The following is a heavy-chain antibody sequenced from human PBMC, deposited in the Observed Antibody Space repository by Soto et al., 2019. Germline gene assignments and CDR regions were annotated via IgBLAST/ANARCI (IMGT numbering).Heavy chain of an antibody. V-gene: IGHV1-69*12. Sequence: QVQLVQSGAEVKKPGSSVKVSCKASGGTFSSYAISWVRQAPGQGLEWMGGIIPIFGTANYAQKFQGRVTITADESTSTAYMELSSLRSEDTGVYYCARDRYCTNGVCYGDDAFDIWGQGTMVTVSS. CDR2: IIPIFGTA. CDR1: GGTFSSYA. J-gene: IGHJ3*02. D-gene: IGHD2-8*01. CDR3: ARDRYCTNGVCYGDDAFDI.